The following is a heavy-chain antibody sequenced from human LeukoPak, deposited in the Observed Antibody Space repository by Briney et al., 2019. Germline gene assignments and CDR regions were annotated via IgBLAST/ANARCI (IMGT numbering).Heavy chain of an antibody. D-gene: IGHD3-10*01. V-gene: IGHV4-34*01. J-gene: IGHJ5*02. CDR2: INHSGST. CDR3: SRGPASGSNFAWFDP. CDR1: GGSLSHYY. Sequence: KPSETLSLTCAVYGGSLSHYYWSWIRQPPGKGLEWIGEINHSGSTNYNPSLKSRVTISVDMSKNQFSLELTSVTAAVTAVYYCSRGPASGSNFAWFDPWGQGTLVTVSS.